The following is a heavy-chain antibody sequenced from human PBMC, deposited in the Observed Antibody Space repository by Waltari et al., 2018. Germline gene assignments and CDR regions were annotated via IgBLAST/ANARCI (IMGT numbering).Heavy chain of an antibody. CDR1: GYTFTSYY. Sequence: QVQLVQSGAEVKKPGASVKVSCKASGYTFTSYYMHWLRQAPGQGLEWMGIINPSGGSTSYAQKFQGRVTMTRDTSTSTVYMELSSLRSEDTAVYYCARAQLGPSLTPIRPDYFQHWGQGTLVTVSS. CDR2: INPSGGST. V-gene: IGHV1-46*01. D-gene: IGHD1-1*01. J-gene: IGHJ1*01. CDR3: ARAQLGPSLTPIRPDYFQH.